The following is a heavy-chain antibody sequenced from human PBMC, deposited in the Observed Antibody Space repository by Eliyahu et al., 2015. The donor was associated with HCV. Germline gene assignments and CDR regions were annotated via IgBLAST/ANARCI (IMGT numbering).Heavy chain of an antibody. Sequence: QVQLQQWGAGLVKPSETLSLTCAVXXDSXDXSSWSWIRQPPEKGLEWIGEIXHSGRXNYNPSLKSRVTISRDTSKKQFSLNLNSVTAADTAVYYCAGSLRRNFGDLVLVSDYWGRGTLVTVSS. V-gene: IGHV4-34*02. J-gene: IGHJ4*02. CDR3: AGSLRRNFGDLVLVSDY. CDR2: IXHSGRX. CDR1: XDSXDXSS. D-gene: IGHD3-16*01.